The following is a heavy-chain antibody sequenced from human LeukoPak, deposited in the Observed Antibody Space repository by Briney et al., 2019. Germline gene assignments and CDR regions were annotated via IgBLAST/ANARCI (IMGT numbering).Heavy chain of an antibody. D-gene: IGHD5-18*01. CDR3: AKERHWGYSYVYFDY. CDR2: ILYDGSNK. Sequence: GRSLRLSCAASGFTFSSYGMHWVRQAPGKWLEWVAVILYDGSNKYYADSVKGRFTISRDNSKNTLYLQMNSLRAEDTAVYYCAKERHWGYSYVYFDYWGQGTLVTVSS. V-gene: IGHV3-30*18. CDR1: GFTFSSYG. J-gene: IGHJ4*02.